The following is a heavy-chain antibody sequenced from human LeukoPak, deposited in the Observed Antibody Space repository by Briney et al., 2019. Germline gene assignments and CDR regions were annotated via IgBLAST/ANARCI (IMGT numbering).Heavy chain of an antibody. CDR3: ARLTGMFRGVIYYFDY. CDR1: GGSISGYY. V-gene: IGHV4-59*08. D-gene: IGHD3-10*01. CDR2: IYYSGST. J-gene: IGHJ4*02. Sequence: SETLSLTCTVSGGSISGYYWSWIRQPPGKGLEWIGYIYYSGSTNYNPPLKSRVTISVDTSKNQFSLKLNSVTAADTAVYYCARLTGMFRGVIYYFDYWGQGTLVSVSS.